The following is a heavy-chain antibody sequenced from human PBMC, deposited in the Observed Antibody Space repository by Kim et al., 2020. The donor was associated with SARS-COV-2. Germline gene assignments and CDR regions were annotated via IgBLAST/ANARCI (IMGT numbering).Heavy chain of an antibody. CDR2: SE. CDR3: AKRTPNYFDY. J-gene: IGHJ4*02. V-gene: IGHV3-23*01. Sequence: SEYYADSLKGRFTITRDNSKNTLYLQMSSLRADDTAVYYCAKRTPNYFDYWGQGTLVTVSS.